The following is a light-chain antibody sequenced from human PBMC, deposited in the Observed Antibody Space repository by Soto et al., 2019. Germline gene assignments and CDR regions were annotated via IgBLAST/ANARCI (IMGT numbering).Light chain of an antibody. CDR2: DAF. CDR3: QQRSRWPLT. J-gene: IGKJ5*01. Sequence: IGLTQCAASLSICPVAPATHSCRASQSFVSSLAWYQQRPGQAPRLLIYDAFIRATGIPARFSGSESGADFILTISSLEPEDFAVYYCQQRSRWPLTFGQGTRLEIK. V-gene: IGKV3-11*01. CDR1: QSFVSS.